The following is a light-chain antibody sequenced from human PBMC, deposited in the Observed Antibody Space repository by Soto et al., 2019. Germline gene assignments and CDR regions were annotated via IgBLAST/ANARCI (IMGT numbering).Light chain of an antibody. CDR3: QQYEKSPYT. V-gene: IGKV3-20*01. CDR1: QSVSNNH. Sequence: EIVLTQSPGTLSLSPGERATLSCRASQSVSNNHLAWYQQKPGQAPRLLIYGASNRATGIPDRFSGSGSGTDFTLSINRLEPEDFVVYYCQQYEKSPYTFGQGTKLEIK. J-gene: IGKJ2*01. CDR2: GAS.